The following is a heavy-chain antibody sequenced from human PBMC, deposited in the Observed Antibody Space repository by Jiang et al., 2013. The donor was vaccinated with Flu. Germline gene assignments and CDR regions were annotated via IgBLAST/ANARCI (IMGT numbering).Heavy chain of an antibody. CDR3: AHSRSLHGYSSSWYSTYYFDY. Sequence: FSLSTSGVGVGWIRQPPGKALEWLALIYWDDDKRYSPSLKSRLTITKDTSKNQVVLTMTNMDPVDTATYYCAHSRSLHGYSSSWYSTYYFDYWGQGTLVTVSS. J-gene: IGHJ4*02. D-gene: IGHD6-13*01. V-gene: IGHV2-5*02. CDR1: FSLSTSGVG. CDR2: IYWDDDK.